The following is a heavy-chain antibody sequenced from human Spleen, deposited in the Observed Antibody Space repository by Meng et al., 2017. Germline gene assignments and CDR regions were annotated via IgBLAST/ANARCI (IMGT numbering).Heavy chain of an antibody. D-gene: IGHD4-11*01. V-gene: IGHV4-34*01. CDR2: INHSGST. CDR1: GGSFSDYY. CDR3: ARGPTTMAHDCDY. Sequence: SETLSLTCVVSGGSFSDYYWSWIRQPPGKGLEWIGEINHSGSTNYNPSLESPATISVDTSQNNLSLKLSSVTAADSAVYYCARGPTTMAHDCDYWGQGTLVTVSS. J-gene: IGHJ4*02.